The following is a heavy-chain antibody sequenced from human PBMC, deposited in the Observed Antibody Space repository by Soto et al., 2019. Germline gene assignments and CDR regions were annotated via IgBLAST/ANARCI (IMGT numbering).Heavy chain of an antibody. CDR2: IIPIFGTA. CDR1: GGTFSSYA. CDR3: ARGDFTVTNFDY. Sequence: GASVKVSCKASGGTFSSYAISWVRQAPGQGLEWMGGIIPIFGTANYAQKFQGRVTITADESTSTAYMELSSLRSEDTAVYYCARGDFTVTNFDYWGQGTLVTVSS. D-gene: IGHD4-17*01. V-gene: IGHV1-69*13. J-gene: IGHJ4*02.